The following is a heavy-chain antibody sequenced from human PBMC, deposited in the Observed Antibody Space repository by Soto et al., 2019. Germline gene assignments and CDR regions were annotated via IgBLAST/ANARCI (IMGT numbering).Heavy chain of an antibody. CDR1: GFSLSTSGVG. CDR3: AHIHLTGYYLDY. J-gene: IGHJ4*02. CDR2: IYWDDDK. Sequence: QITLKESGPTLVKPKQTLTLTCTFSGFSLSTSGVGVGWIRQPPGKALEWLALIYWDDDKRYSPSLKSRLTITKDTSKNQVVLTMTNMDPVDTATYYCAHIHLTGYYLDYWGQGTLVTVSS. D-gene: IGHD3-9*01. V-gene: IGHV2-5*02.